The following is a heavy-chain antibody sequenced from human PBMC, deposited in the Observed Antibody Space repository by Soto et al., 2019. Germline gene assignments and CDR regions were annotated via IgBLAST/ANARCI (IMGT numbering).Heavy chain of an antibody. CDR2: ISGYNNNT. V-gene: IGHV1-18*01. CDR1: GYTFTNYG. J-gene: IGHJ6*02. CDR3: ARGVLSDYGMDV. Sequence: QVQLVQSGAEVKKPGASVKVSCKTSGYTFTNYGISWVRQAPGQGLEWMGWISGYNNNTKYTQRLQGRVTMTTDTSTSTAYLGLRSLRSDDTAVYYCARGVLSDYGMDVWGQGTTVTVSS.